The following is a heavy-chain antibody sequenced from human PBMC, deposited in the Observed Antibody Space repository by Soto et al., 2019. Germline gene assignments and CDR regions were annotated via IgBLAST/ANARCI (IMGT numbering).Heavy chain of an antibody. Sequence: QVQLQQWGAGLLKPSETLSLTCAVYGGSFSGYYWSWIRQPPGKGLEWIGEINHSGSTNYNPSLTSRVTISVDTSKNQFSLKLSSVTAADTAVYYCATGASEQQLVSGNWGQGTLVTVSS. V-gene: IGHV4-34*01. CDR3: ATGASEQQLVSGN. D-gene: IGHD6-13*01. CDR1: GGSFSGYY. J-gene: IGHJ4*02. CDR2: INHSGST.